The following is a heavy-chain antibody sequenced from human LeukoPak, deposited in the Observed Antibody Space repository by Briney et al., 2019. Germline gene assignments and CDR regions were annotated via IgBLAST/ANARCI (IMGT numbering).Heavy chain of an antibody. CDR3: ARGKSTVSLDY. D-gene: IGHD4-17*01. CDR2: IYHSGST. Sequence: SETLSLTCTVSGGSISSGGYYWSWIRQPPGKGLEWIGYIYHSGSTYYNPSLKSRVTISVDRSKNQFSLKLSSVTAADTAVYYCARGKSTVSLDYWGQGTLVTVSS. J-gene: IGHJ4*02. CDR1: GGSISSGGYY. V-gene: IGHV4-30-2*01.